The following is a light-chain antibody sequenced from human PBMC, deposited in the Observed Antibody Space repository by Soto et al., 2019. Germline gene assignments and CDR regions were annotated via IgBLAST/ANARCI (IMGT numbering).Light chain of an antibody. V-gene: IGKV1-6*01. J-gene: IGKJ1*01. CDR1: QGISNY. Sequence: IRVGQAPSSLSASVRASVTITCQASQGISNYLAWYQQKPGKAPKLLIYGAATLQSGVPTRFSGSGSGTDFSLTISSLQPEDSATYYCLQDDNFPWTFGQGTKVDIK. CDR2: GAA. CDR3: LQDDNFPWT.